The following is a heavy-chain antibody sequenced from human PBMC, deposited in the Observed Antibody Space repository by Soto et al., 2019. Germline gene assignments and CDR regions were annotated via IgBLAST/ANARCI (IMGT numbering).Heavy chain of an antibody. CDR1: GGSISSNDFY. Sequence: QVQLQESGPGLVKPSQTLSLTCIVSGGSISSNDFYWSWIRQHPGKGLEWIGYIYYSGNTYYNSFPKSRVKIIVGQVKNQVLPEVGSVAGAGPGGYYCAGLSGSWQSWFDPWGQGTLVTVSS. D-gene: IGHD6-13*01. V-gene: IGHV4-30-4*08. CDR2: IYYSGNT. CDR3: AGLSGSWQSWFDP. J-gene: IGHJ5*02.